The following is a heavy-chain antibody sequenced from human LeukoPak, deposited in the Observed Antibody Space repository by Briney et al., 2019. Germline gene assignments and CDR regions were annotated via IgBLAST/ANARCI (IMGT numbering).Heavy chain of an antibody. CDR3: VRYFTAVAPTLRLDY. V-gene: IGHV3-7*03. CDR2: IKQDGRDK. J-gene: IGHJ4*02. D-gene: IGHD6-19*01. Sequence: GGSLRLSCAASGFTFSSYWMNWVRQAPGKGLEWVATIKQDGRDKYYVDSVKGRFAISRDDAKNSLYLQMNSLRVEDTAVYHCVRYFTAVAPTLRLDYWGQGTLVTVSS. CDR1: GFTFSSYW.